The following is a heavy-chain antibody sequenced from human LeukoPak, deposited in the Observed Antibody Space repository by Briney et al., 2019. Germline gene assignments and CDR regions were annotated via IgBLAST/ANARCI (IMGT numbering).Heavy chain of an antibody. CDR1: GGSFSGYY. CDR3: VRDEAGGEAAAPDY. Sequence: SETLSLTCAVYGGSFSGYYWSWIRQPPGKGLEWIGSIYYSGSTYYNASLKSRVTISVDTSKNQFSLRLRSVTAADTAVYYCVRDEAGGEAAAPDYWGQGTLVTVSS. J-gene: IGHJ4*02. CDR2: IYYSGST. D-gene: IGHD6-13*01. V-gene: IGHV4-34*01.